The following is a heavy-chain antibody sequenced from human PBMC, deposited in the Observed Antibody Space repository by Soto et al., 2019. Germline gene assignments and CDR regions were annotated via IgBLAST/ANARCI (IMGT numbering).Heavy chain of an antibody. D-gene: IGHD1-1*01. V-gene: IGHV1-69*01. CDR2: IIPIFAKP. CDR3: ATGPGIWNTFSI. J-gene: IGHJ3*02. CDR1: GDTFSSYS. Sequence: QVQLIQSGAELKRPGSSVKVSCKASGDTFSSYSITWLRQAPGQRLEWMGGIIPIFAKPTYAQKFQGRVAITGDDSTKTICMELTSLTSEYSAVDYGATGPGIWNTFSILGQGTPLPVSS.